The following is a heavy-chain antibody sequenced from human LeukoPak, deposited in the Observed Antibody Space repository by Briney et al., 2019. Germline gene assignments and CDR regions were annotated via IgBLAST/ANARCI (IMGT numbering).Heavy chain of an antibody. Sequence: GGSLRLSCAASGFTFSSYAMSWVRQAPGKGLEWVSAISGSGGSTYYADSVKGRFTISRDNSKNTLYLQMNSLRAEDTAVYYCARGYCSSTSCYNPPLYYYYMDVWGKGTTVTVSS. D-gene: IGHD2-2*02. V-gene: IGHV3-23*01. J-gene: IGHJ6*03. CDR2: ISGSGGST. CDR3: ARGYCSSTSCYNPPLYYYYMDV. CDR1: GFTFSSYA.